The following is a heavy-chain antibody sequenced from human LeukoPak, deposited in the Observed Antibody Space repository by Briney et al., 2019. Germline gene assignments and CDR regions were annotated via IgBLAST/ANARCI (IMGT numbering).Heavy chain of an antibody. CDR3: ARERTLGSEAFDI. CDR2: ISAYNGNT. J-gene: IGHJ3*02. V-gene: IGHV1-18*01. Sequence: WVRQXXXQGLEWMGWISAYNGNTNYAQKLQGRVTMTTDTSTSTAYMELRSLRSDDTAVYYCARERTLGSEAFDIWGQGTMVTVSS. D-gene: IGHD2-15*01.